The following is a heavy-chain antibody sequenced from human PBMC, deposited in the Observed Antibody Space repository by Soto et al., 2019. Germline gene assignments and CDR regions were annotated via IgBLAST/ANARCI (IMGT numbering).Heavy chain of an antibody. CDR1: GGSMSSSSYY. V-gene: IGHV4-39*01. J-gene: IGHJ6*03. CDR3: ARALSRSFYYYYKAV. CDR2: IHYSGST. Sequence: PSETLSLTCTVSGGSMSSSSYYWGWIRQPPGKGLEWIGNIHYSGSTYYNPSLESRVTMSVDTSKNQFSLNLSSVTAADTAVYYCARALSRSFYYYYKAVWGRGTTVTVSS.